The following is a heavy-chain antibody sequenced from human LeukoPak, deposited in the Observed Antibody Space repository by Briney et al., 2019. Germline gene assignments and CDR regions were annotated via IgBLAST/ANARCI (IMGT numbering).Heavy chain of an antibody. J-gene: IGHJ4*02. V-gene: IGHV3-7*01. CDR3: ARDPYSHDSSGFSYFLQY. Sequence: PGGSLRLSCTASGFTFSNFWMGWVRQAPGKGLEWVANIKQDETEKFYLGSVKGRFTISRDNSQNMLFLQMNDLRPQDAATYFCARDPYSHDSSGFSYFLQYWGQGTVVTVSS. CDR1: GFTFSNFW. D-gene: IGHD6-19*01. CDR2: IKQDETEK.